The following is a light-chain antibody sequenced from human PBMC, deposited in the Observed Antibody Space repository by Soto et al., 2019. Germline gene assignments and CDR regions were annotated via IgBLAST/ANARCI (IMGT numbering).Light chain of an antibody. Sequence: QSVLTQPASVSGSPRQSITISCTGTSTDVGRYNYVSWYQQHPGKAPKLMVYDVSNRPSWVSNRFSGSKSGITASLTISGLQAEDEADYYCTSYTSDSTYVFGTGTKLTVL. CDR3: TSYTSDSTYV. J-gene: IGLJ1*01. V-gene: IGLV2-14*01. CDR1: STDVGRYNY. CDR2: DVS.